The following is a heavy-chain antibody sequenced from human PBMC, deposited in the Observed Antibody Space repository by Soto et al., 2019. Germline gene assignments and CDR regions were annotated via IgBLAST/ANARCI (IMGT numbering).Heavy chain of an antibody. CDR3: ARDRYGSGRWYGMDV. J-gene: IGHJ6*02. CDR1: GGSISSDY. Sequence: SETLSLTCTVSGGSISSDYWSWIRQPPGKVLEWIGYIYYSGSTNYNPSLKSRVTISVDTSKNQFSLKLSSVTAADTAVYYCARDRYGSGRWYGMDVWGQGTTVTVSS. D-gene: IGHD3-10*01. V-gene: IGHV4-59*01. CDR2: IYYSGST.